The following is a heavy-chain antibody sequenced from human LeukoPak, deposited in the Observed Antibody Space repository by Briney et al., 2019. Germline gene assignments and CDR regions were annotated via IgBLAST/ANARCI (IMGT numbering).Heavy chain of an antibody. CDR2: ISGGDNRI. Sequence: GGSLSLSCAASGFTFSDYAMSWLRQIPGKGLEWVSAISGGDNRIYYAGSVKGRFTISRDNSKSTLHLQMNSLRVEDTAVYYCAKHGCTTTTCYTNYWGQGTLVTVSS. CDR1: GFTFSDYA. J-gene: IGHJ4*02. D-gene: IGHD2-2*02. V-gene: IGHV3-23*01. CDR3: AKHGCTTTTCYTNY.